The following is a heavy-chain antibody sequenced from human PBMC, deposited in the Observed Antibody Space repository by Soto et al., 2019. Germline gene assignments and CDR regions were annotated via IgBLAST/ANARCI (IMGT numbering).Heavy chain of an antibody. CDR3: AITLAASLHYYFFVE. CDR2: IVPFFGLS. D-gene: IGHD3-10*01. Sequence: SVKVSCKSSGGTFNTYGISWVRQAPGQGLEWMGGIVPFFGLSNNAQKFQGRVTVSADESTNTAYMELSSLRSDDTAVYYCAITLAASLHYYFFVEWGQGTLVTVS. V-gene: IGHV1-69*13. J-gene: IGHJ4*02. CDR1: GGTFNTYG.